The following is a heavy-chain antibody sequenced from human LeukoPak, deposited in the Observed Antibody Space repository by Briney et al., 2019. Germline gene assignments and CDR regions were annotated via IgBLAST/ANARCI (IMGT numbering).Heavy chain of an antibody. V-gene: IGHV1-69*13. Sequence: GATVTVSCTASGGTFSSYALSWVRQAPGQGLEWMGRIIPVFGTTTYAQKFQGRVTITADESTTTAYMELRRLTSEDTAMYYCARGLGTRWFFDYWGQGTLVTVSS. D-gene: IGHD1-1*01. CDR2: IIPVFGTT. CDR1: GGTFSSYA. J-gene: IGHJ4*02. CDR3: ARGLGTRWFFDY.